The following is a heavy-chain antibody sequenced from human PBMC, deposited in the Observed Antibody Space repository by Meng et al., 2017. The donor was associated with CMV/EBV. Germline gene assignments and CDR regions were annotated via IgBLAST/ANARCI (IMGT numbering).Heavy chain of an antibody. CDR2: IHYSGSA. CDR1: GGSISSYY. CDR3: ARGIYCSSTSCYSDYFDY. Sequence: GSLRLSCTVSGGSISSYYWSWIRQPPGKGLEWIGYIHYSGSANYNPSLKSQVTISVDTSKNQFSLKLSSVTAAGTAVYYCARGIYCSSTSCYSDYFDYRGQGTLVTVSS. J-gene: IGHJ4*02. D-gene: IGHD2-2*01. V-gene: IGHV4-59*01.